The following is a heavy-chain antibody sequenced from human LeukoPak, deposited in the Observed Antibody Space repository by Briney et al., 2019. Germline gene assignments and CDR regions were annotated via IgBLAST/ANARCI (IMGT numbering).Heavy chain of an antibody. J-gene: IGHJ4*02. D-gene: IGHD6-19*01. CDR2: IYHSGST. CDR1: GGSFSGYY. Sequence: SETLSLTCAVYGGSFSGYYWSWIRQPPGKGLEWIGSIYHSGSTYYNPSLKSRVTISVDTSKNQFSLKLSSVTAADTAVYYCARDSSGWYSTSSDYWGQGTLVTVSS. CDR3: ARDSSGWYSTSSDY. V-gene: IGHV4-34*01.